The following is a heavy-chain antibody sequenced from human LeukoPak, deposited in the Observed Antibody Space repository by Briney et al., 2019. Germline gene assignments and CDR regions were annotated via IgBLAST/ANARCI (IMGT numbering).Heavy chain of an antibody. CDR1: GGSISSYD. Sequence: SETLSLTFTVSGGSISSYDFSSIRQPPGNWLGLSGYIYDSRTTNYTPSLKRRVTISVDPSKNQFSLKLSSVTAADTAVYYCARHAGIAAAGPPSYYYGMDVWGQGTTVTVSS. CDR3: ARHAGIAAAGPPSYYYGMDV. V-gene: IGHV4-59*08. D-gene: IGHD6-13*01. CDR2: IYDSRTT. J-gene: IGHJ6*02.